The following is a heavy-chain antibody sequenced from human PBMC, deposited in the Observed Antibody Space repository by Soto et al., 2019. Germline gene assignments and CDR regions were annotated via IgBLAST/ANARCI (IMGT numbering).Heavy chain of an antibody. CDR1: GFTFSSYG. CDR3: ARGRFSGSHGDY. V-gene: IGHV3-33*01. D-gene: IGHD1-26*01. Sequence: PGGSLRLSCAASGFTFSSYGMHWVRQAPGKGLEWVAVIWYDGSNKYYADSVKGRFTISRDNSKNTLYLQMNSLRAEDTAVYYCARGRFSGSHGDYWGQGTLVTVSS. CDR2: IWYDGSNK. J-gene: IGHJ4*02.